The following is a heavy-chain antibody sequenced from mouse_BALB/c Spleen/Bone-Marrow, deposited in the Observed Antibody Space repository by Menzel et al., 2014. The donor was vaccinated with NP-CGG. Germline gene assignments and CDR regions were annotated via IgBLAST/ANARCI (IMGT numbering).Heavy chain of an antibody. CDR1: GYSFTGYN. V-gene: IGHV1-39*01. CDR3: ARSYNSFDF. J-gene: IGHJ2*01. CDR2: VDPYYGAT. Sequence: EVQRVESGPELEKPGASVKISCKASGYSFTGYNMNWVKQYNGQSLEWIGNVDPYYGATTYNQKFKGKATLTVDKSSSTAYMQLERLTSEDSAVYYCARSYNSFDFWGQGTTLTVSS.